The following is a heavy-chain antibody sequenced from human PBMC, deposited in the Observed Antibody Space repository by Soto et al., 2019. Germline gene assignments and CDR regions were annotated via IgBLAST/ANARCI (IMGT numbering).Heavy chain of an antibody. D-gene: IGHD6-13*01. CDR1: GYTFTGYY. CDR3: ARDPTPVAGHTIYYYYYGMDV. J-gene: IGHJ6*02. V-gene: IGHV1-2*02. Sequence: ASVKVSCKASGYTFTGYYMQWVRQAPGQGLEWMGWINPNSGGTNYAQKFQGRVTMTRDTSISTAYMELSRLRSDDTAVYYCARDPTPVAGHTIYYYYYGMDVWGQGTTVTVYS. CDR2: INPNSGGT.